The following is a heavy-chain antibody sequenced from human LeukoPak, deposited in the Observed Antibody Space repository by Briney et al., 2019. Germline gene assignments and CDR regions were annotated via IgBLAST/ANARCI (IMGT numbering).Heavy chain of an antibody. CDR2: IKQDGSEK. CDR1: GFTFSSYW. J-gene: IGHJ5*02. CDR3: ARGMAVAANWFDP. V-gene: IGHV3-7*01. D-gene: IGHD2-15*01. Sequence: GGSLRLSCAASGFTFSSYWMSWVRQAPGKGLEWVANIKQDGSEKYYVDSVKGRFTISRDNAKNSLYLQMNSLRAEDTAVYYCARGMAVAANWFDPWGQGTLVTVPS.